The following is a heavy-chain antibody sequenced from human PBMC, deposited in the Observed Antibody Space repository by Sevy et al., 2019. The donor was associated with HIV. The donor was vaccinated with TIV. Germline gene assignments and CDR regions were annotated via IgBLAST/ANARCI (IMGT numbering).Heavy chain of an antibody. Sequence: ASVKVSCKASGYTFTNYDINWVRQATGQGLEWMGWMNPNSGNTGYAQKFQGRVTMTRNTSISTAYMEQSSLRSEDTAVYYCARGTVLLGIVVVPAARGWFDPWGQGTLVTVSS. D-gene: IGHD2-2*03. CDR1: GYTFTNYD. CDR2: MNPNSGNT. CDR3: ARGTVLLGIVVVPAARGWFDP. J-gene: IGHJ5*02. V-gene: IGHV1-8*01.